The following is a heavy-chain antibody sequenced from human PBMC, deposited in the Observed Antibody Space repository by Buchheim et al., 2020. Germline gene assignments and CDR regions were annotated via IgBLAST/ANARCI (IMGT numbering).Heavy chain of an antibody. CDR3: ARFGVTTVLYYFDY. D-gene: IGHD4/OR15-4a*01. CDR1: GFTFSSYA. CDR2: ISNEGSNK. J-gene: IGHJ4*02. Sequence: QVQLVESGGGVVQPGRSLRLSCAASGFTFSSYAMHWVRQAPGKGLEWVAVISNEGSNKFYADSVKGRFTISRDNSKNTLYLQMNSLRAEDTAVYYCARFGVTTVLYYFDYWGQGTL. V-gene: IGHV3-30*04.